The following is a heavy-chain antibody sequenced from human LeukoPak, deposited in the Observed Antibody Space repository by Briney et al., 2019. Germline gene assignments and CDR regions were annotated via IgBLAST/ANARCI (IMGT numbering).Heavy chain of an antibody. Sequence: GGSLRLSCAASGFTFTNYWMSWVRQAPGKGLEWVANTKQDGSEKYYVDSVKGRFTISRDNAKNSLYLQMNSLRAEDSAVYYCARERNTAIVTAFDIWGQGTMVPVSS. CDR3: ARERNTAIVTAFDI. J-gene: IGHJ3*02. V-gene: IGHV3-7*01. CDR1: GFTFTNYW. D-gene: IGHD5-18*01. CDR2: TKQDGSEK.